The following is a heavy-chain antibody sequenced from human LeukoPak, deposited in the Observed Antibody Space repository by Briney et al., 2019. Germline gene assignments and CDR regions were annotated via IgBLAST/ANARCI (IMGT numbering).Heavy chain of an antibody. Sequence: KPGGSLRLSCAASRFTFNNAWMNWVRQAPGKGLEWVGRIKSKADGETTDYVAPVKGRFTISRDDSNNMVYLQMNSLKIEDTAVYYCAIDEPNHAPYDFDYWGQGTLVTVSS. CDR1: RFTFNNAW. J-gene: IGHJ4*02. V-gene: IGHV3-15*01. D-gene: IGHD1-14*01. CDR3: AIDEPNHAPYDFDY. CDR2: IKSKADGETT.